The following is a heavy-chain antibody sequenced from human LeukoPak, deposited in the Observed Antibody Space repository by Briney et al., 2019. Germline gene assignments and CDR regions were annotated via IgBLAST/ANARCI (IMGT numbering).Heavy chain of an antibody. CDR3: VRSAYYYGSGSYYRY. CDR2: INTNTGNP. V-gene: IGHV7-4-1*02. Sequence: ASVKVSCKASGYTFTSYAMNWVRQAPGQGLEWMGWINTNTGNPTYAQGFTGRFVFSLDTSVSTAYLQISSLKAEDTAVYYCVRSAYYYGSGSYYRYWRQGHLVPVSS. D-gene: IGHD3-10*01. CDR1: GYTFTSYA. J-gene: IGHJ4*02.